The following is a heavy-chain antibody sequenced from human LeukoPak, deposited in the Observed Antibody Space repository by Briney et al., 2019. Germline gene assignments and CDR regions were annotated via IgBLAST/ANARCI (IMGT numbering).Heavy chain of an antibody. CDR1: GFTFDDYA. D-gene: IGHD4-17*01. J-gene: IGHJ4*02. V-gene: IGHV3-9*01. CDR2: ISWNSGSI. Sequence: PGRSLRLSCAASGFTFDDYAMHWVRQAPGKGLEWVSGISWNSGSIGYADSVKGRFTISRDNAENSLYLQTNSLRAEDTALYYCAKDMGTTGMKQAFDYWGQGTLVTVSS. CDR3: AKDMGTTGMKQAFDY.